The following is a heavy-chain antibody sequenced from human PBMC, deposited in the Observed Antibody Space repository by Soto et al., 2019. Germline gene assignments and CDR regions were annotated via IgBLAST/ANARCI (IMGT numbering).Heavy chain of an antibody. CDR2: IYYSGST. CDR1: GGSVSSGSYY. CDR3: ARPLYSYSSIDV. J-gene: IGHJ6*02. V-gene: IGHV4-61*01. Sequence: SETLSLTCTVSGGSVSSGSYYWSWIRQPPGKGLEWIGYIYYSGSTNYNPSLKSRVTISVDTSKNQFSLKLSSVTAADTAVYYCARPLYSYSSIDVWGQGTTVTVSS. D-gene: IGHD5-18*01.